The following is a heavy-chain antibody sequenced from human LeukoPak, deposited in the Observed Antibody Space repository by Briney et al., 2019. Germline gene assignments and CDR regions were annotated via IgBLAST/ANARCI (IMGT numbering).Heavy chain of an antibody. J-gene: IGHJ6*03. D-gene: IGHD6-6*01. Sequence: GESLRLSCAASGLTYSNNGMHWVRQAPGKGLEWVAVISHDGRNQYYAESVRGRFTISRDNSKNTLSLQMSSLRAEDTAVYYCARGRRIAARRHRDYYYYYYMDVWGKGTTVTVSS. CDR1: GLTYSNNG. CDR2: ISHDGRNQ. CDR3: ARGRRIAARRHRDYYYYYYMDV. V-gene: IGHV3-30*04.